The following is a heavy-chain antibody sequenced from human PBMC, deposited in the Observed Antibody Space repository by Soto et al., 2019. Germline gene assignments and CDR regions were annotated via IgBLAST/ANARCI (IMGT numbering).Heavy chain of an antibody. CDR3: AKGLMDSTDWFDS. CDR1: GFTFSNYG. D-gene: IGHD3-16*01. V-gene: IGHV3-30*18. J-gene: IGHJ5*01. CDR2: ISYDGSNK. Sequence: PGGSLRLSCAASGFTFSNYGMHWVRQAPGKGLEWVAVISYDGSNKYFADSVKGRFTISRDNSKNTLYLQMNNLRAEDTAVYYCAKGLMDSTDWFDSWGQGTLVTVSS.